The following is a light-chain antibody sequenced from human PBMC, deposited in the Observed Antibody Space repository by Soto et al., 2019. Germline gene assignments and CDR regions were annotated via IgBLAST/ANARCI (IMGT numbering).Light chain of an antibody. CDR2: DVT. V-gene: IGLV2-11*01. CDR3: SSYAGRYTYV. CDR1: SSDVGGYNY. Sequence: QSALTQPRAVSGSPGQSVSIFCTGTSSDVGGYNYVSWYQQHPGKAPKVMIYDVTKRPPGVPDRFSGSKSGNTASLAIYGLQSEDEADYYCSSYAGRYTYVFGTGTKLTVL. J-gene: IGLJ1*01.